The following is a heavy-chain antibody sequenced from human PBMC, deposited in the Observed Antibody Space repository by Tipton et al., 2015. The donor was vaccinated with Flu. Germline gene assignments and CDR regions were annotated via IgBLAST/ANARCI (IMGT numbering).Heavy chain of an antibody. V-gene: IGHV4-31*03. D-gene: IGHD2-2*01. CDR1: GGSISRSYYY. Sequence: TLSLTCTVSGGSISRSYYYWNWIRQHPGKGLEWIGNIHYSGGTYYNPSLKSRVTISVDTSKNQFSLKLSSVTAADTAVYYCAREWRCTSTSCYTYGIYFDYWGQGTLVPVSS. J-gene: IGHJ4*02. CDR2: IHYSGGT. CDR3: AREWRCTSTSCYTYGIYFDY.